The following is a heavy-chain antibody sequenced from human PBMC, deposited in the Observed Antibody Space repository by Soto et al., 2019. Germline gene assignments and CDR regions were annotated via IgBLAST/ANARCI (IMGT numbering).Heavy chain of an antibody. CDR2: MFPGDSDT. D-gene: IGHD2-15*01. V-gene: IGHV5-51*01. Sequence: GESLKISCNGSGYSFTTYWIGWVRQLPGQGLEWMGVMFPGDSDTRYSPSFQGQVTMSADPSTNTAYLEWSSLKAADSAMYYCARQGRDGHNQGYGMDVWGQGTTVTVSS. J-gene: IGHJ6*02. CDR3: ARQGRDGHNQGYGMDV. CDR1: GYSFTTYW.